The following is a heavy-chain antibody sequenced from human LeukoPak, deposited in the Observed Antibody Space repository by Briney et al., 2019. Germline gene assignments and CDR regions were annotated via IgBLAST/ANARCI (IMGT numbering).Heavy chain of an antibody. D-gene: IGHD3-10*01. Sequence: GGSLRLSCAASGFTFSSYAMHWVRQAPGKGLEWVAVISYDGSNKYYADSVKGRSTISRDNSKNTLYLQMNSLRAEDTAVYYCARLRITMVRAFDIWGQGTMVTVSS. CDR2: ISYDGSNK. CDR1: GFTFSSYA. V-gene: IGHV3-30-3*01. J-gene: IGHJ3*02. CDR3: ARLRITMVRAFDI.